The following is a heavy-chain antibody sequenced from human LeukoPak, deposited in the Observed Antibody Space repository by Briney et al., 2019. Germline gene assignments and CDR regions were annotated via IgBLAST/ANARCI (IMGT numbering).Heavy chain of an antibody. V-gene: IGHV4-34*01. Sequence: PSETRSLTVAVQGGSFSGYYWSWIRQPPGKGLDWSGEINHSASTNYNPSLKSRVTISVDTSKNQFSLKLSSVTAADTAVYYCARLRGYYDSSGYYTYWGQGTLVTVSS. D-gene: IGHD3-22*01. CDR2: INHSAST. CDR3: ARLRGYYDSSGYYTY. J-gene: IGHJ4*02. CDR1: GGSFSGYY.